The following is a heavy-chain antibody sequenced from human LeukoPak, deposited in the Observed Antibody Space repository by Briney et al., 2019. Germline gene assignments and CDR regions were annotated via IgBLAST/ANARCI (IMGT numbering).Heavy chain of an antibody. Sequence: GASVKVSCKASGYTFTSYGISWVRQAPGQGLEWMRWISAYNGNTNYAQKLQGRVTMTTDTSTSTAYMELRSLRSDDTAVYYCARVPDYYGSGSYSLLFDYWGQGTLVTVSS. CDR3: ARVPDYYGSGSYSLLFDY. D-gene: IGHD3-10*01. CDR1: GYTFTSYG. J-gene: IGHJ4*02. V-gene: IGHV1-18*04. CDR2: ISAYNGNT.